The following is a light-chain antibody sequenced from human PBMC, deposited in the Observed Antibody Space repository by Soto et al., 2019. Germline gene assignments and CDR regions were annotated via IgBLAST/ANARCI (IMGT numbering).Light chain of an antibody. CDR3: QQYNSYPKN. V-gene: IGKV1-5*03. J-gene: IGKJ2*01. Sequence: DIQMTQSPSTLSASVGDRVNITCRASQSISTWLAWYQQKPGKAPNLLIYKASTLETGVPSRFSGSGSGTALTLTISSLQHDDIATYDCQQYNSYPKNFGQGTQKKIK. CDR2: KAS. CDR1: QSISTW.